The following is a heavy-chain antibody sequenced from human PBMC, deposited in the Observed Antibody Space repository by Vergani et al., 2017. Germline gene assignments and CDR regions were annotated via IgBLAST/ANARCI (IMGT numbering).Heavy chain of an antibody. CDR1: GFTFSSYA. CDR2: ISYDGSNK. J-gene: IGHJ3*02. D-gene: IGHD3-9*01. V-gene: IGHV3-30-3*01. CDR3: ARDARGDILTGYHDAFDI. Sequence: QVQLVESGGGVVQPGRSLRLSCAASGFTFSSYAMHWVRQAPGKGLEWVAVISYDGSNKYYADSVKGRFTISRDNSKNTLYLQMNSLRAEDTAVYYCARDARGDILTGYHDAFDIWGQGTMVTVSS.